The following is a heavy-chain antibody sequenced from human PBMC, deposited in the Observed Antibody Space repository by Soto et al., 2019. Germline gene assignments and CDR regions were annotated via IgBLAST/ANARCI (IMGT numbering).Heavy chain of an antibody. CDR3: PKIHDRSSSCYDY. D-gene: IGHD3-22*01. V-gene: IGHV3-23*01. Sequence: EVQLLESGGGWVQPGGSLRLSCAASGFTFSSYAMTWVRQAPGKGLEWVSAISGSGGSTYYANGVKGRFTNSRNNSQNPLNLQMSTLKTEDKAVYYCPKIHDRSSSCYDYWGQGTLVTVSS. J-gene: IGHJ4*02. CDR2: ISGSGGST. CDR1: GFTFSSYA.